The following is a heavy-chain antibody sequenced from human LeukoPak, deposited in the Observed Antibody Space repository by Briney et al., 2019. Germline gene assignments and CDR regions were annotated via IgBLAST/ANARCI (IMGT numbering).Heavy chain of an antibody. Sequence: ASVKVSCKASGYTFTGYYMHWVRQAPGLGLEWMGWINPNSGGTNYAQKFQGRVTMTRDTSISTAYMELSRLRSDDTAVYYCARGTGYSSRHDYWGQGTLVTVSS. V-gene: IGHV1-2*02. CDR1: GYTFTGYY. J-gene: IGHJ4*02. CDR3: ARGTGYSSRHDY. D-gene: IGHD6-13*01. CDR2: INPNSGGT.